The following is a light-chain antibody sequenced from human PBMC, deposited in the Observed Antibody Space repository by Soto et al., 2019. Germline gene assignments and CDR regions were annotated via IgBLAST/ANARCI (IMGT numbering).Light chain of an antibody. CDR2: EVS. V-gene: IGLV2-8*01. CDR3: GSGVI. J-gene: IGLJ2*01. Sequence: QSALTQPPSASGSPGQSVTISCAGTSSDVGTFNFVSWYQQYPGKAPKLIIYEVSQRPSGVPDRFSGSKSGNTASLTVSGLQAADEADYYCGSGVIFGGGTQLTVL. CDR1: SSDVGTFNF.